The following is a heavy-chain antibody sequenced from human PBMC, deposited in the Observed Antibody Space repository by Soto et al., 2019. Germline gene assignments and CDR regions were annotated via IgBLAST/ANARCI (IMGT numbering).Heavy chain of an antibody. D-gene: IGHD2-15*01. V-gene: IGHV3-74*02. J-gene: IGHJ6*03. CDR1: GFTFSNYW. CDR3: ARGDCDGGTCYSLAGSFYDSTDV. CDR2: INSDGSVS. Sequence: ESGGGLVQPGGSLRLSCAASGFTFSNYWMYWVRQAPGKGLEWVSRINSDGSVSSYADSVKGRLTISRDNVKNTLYLQMDSLRAEHTAVYYCARGDCDGGTCYSLAGSFYDSTDVWGKGTTVTVFS.